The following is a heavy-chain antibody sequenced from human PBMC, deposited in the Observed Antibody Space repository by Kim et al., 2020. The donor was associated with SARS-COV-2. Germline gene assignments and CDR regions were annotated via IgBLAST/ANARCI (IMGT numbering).Heavy chain of an antibody. V-gene: IGHV1-46*01. J-gene: IGHJ5*02. CDR2: INPSGGST. Sequence: ASVKVSCKASGYTFTSYYMHWVRQAPGQGLEWMGIINPSGGSTSYAQKFQGRVTMTRDTSTSTVYMELSSLRSEDTAVYYCARDPSGYCVGDCTTTGSWGQGTLVTVSS. D-gene: IGHD2-21*02. CDR1: GYTFTSYY. CDR3: ARDPSGYCVGDCTTTGS.